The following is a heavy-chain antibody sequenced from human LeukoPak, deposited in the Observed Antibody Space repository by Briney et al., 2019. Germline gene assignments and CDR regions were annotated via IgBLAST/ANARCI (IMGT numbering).Heavy chain of an antibody. CDR2: ISAYNGNT. J-gene: IGHJ3*02. Sequence: GASVKVSCKASGYTFTSYGISWVRQAPGQGLEWMGWISAYNGNTNYAQKPQGRVTMTTDTSTSTAYMELRSLRSDDTAVYYCARATYCSSTSCYIRNDAFDIWGQGTMVTVSS. V-gene: IGHV1-18*01. CDR3: ARATYCSSTSCYIRNDAFDI. CDR1: GYTFTSYG. D-gene: IGHD2-2*02.